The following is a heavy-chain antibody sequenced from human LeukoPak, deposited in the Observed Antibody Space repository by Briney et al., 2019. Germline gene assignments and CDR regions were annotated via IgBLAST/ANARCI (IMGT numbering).Heavy chain of an antibody. Sequence: ASVKVSCKASGYTFTSYGISWVRQAPGQGLEWMGWISAYNGNTNYAQKLQGRVTMTTDTSTSTVYMELSSLRSEDTAVYYCARDYYDSSGLYFDYWGQGTLVTVSS. CDR1: GYTFTSYG. J-gene: IGHJ4*02. V-gene: IGHV1-18*01. D-gene: IGHD3-22*01. CDR3: ARDYYDSSGLYFDY. CDR2: ISAYNGNT.